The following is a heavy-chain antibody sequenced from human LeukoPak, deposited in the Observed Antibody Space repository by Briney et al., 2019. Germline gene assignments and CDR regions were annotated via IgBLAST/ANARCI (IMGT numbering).Heavy chain of an antibody. CDR3: AKDRVVVVIHPIYDY. CDR1: GFTFSSYA. CDR2: ISSSGGST. Sequence: PGGSLRLSCAASGFTFSSYAMSWVRQAPGKGLEWVSAISSSGGSTYYADSVKGRFTISRDNSKNTLYLQMNSLRAEDTAVYYSAKDRVVVVIHPIYDYWGQGTLVTVSS. V-gene: IGHV3-23*01. D-gene: IGHD3-22*01. J-gene: IGHJ4*02.